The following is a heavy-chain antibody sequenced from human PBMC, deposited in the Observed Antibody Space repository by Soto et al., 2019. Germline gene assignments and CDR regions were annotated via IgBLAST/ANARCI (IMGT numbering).Heavy chain of an antibody. J-gene: IGHJ6*01. CDR3: SADHPHMAMGWPV. D-gene: IGHD1-26*01. CDR1: GFYFGSFG. Sequence: GGSVEVSCKASGFYFGSFGIQWLRQTRGRGLEWIGWIVVVSGSTNYARHFQGRVAISRDMSSSSAYLDLYDLKSDDTAVYFCSADHPHMAMGWPVWGQGTTVTVSS. CDR2: IVVVSGST. V-gene: IGHV1-58*02.